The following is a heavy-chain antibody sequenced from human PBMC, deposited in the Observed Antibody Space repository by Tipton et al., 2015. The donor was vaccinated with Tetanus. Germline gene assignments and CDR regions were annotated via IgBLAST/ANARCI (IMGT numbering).Heavy chain of an antibody. Sequence: SLRLSCAVSGFNFSNSAMTWVRQAPGKGLEWVSAVGRRGANTYYADSVKGRFTISRDNAKSSLYLQMNSLRADDTAIYYCVKGTWCDYWGQGTLVTVSS. D-gene: IGHD2-8*02. V-gene: IGHV3-23*01. CDR2: VGRRGANT. J-gene: IGHJ4*02. CDR1: GFNFSNSA. CDR3: VKGTWCDY.